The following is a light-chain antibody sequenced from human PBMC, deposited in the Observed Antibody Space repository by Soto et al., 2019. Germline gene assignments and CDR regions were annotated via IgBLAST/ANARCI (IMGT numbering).Light chain of an antibody. CDR3: SSYTSSSTRV. CDR2: DVS. Sequence: QSVLTQPASVSGSPGQSITISCTGTSSDVGGYNWVSWYQQHPGKAPKVMIYDVSNRPSGVSNRFSGSKSGNTASLTISGLQAEDEADYYCSSYTSSSTRVFGGGTKVTVL. CDR1: SSDVGGYNW. J-gene: IGLJ2*01. V-gene: IGLV2-14*01.